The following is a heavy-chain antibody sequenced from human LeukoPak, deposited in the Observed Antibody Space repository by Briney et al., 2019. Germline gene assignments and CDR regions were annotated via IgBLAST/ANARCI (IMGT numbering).Heavy chain of an antibody. V-gene: IGHV4-4*07. J-gene: IGHJ4*02. D-gene: IGHD6-19*01. CDR2: IYTSGST. CDR3: ARAGSSGWLDY. CDR1: GGSISSYY. Sequence: SETLSLTCTVSGGSISSYYWSWIRQPAGKGLKWIGRIYTSGSTNYDPPLKSRVTMSVDTSKNQFSLKLSSVTAADTAVYYCARAGSSGWLDYWGQGTLVTVSS.